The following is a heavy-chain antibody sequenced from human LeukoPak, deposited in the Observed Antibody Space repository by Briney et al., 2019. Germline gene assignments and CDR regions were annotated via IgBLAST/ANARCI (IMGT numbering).Heavy chain of an antibody. CDR2: ISYDGSNK. CDR3: AKGGLRPDP. D-gene: IGHD5-12*01. J-gene: IGHJ5*02. V-gene: IGHV3-30*04. Sequence: PGRSLRLSCAASGFTFSSYAMHWVRQAPGKGLEWVAVISYDGSNKYYADSVKGRFTISRDNSKNTLYLQMNSLRAEDTAVYYCAKGGLRPDPWGQGTLVTVSS. CDR1: GFTFSSYA.